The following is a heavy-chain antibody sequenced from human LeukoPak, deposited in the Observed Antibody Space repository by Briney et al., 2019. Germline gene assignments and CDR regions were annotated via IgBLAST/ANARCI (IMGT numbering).Heavy chain of an antibody. V-gene: IGHV4-59*12. CDR2: IYYSGST. CDR1: GGSISSYY. D-gene: IGHD2-21*02. J-gene: IGHJ4*02. Sequence: SETLSLTCTVSGGSISSYYWSWIRQPPGKGLEWIGYIYYSGSTNYNPSLKSRVTISVDTSKNQFSLKLSSVTAADTAVYYCARDSAGANIVVVTAIRDYWGQGTLVTVSS. CDR3: ARDSAGANIVVVTAIRDY.